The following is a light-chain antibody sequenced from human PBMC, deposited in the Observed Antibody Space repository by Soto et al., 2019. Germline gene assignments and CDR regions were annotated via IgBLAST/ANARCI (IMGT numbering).Light chain of an antibody. CDR3: MQALDTPLS. V-gene: IGKV2-28*01. CDR1: QSLLHRSGYNY. Sequence: IVMTQSPLSLPVAPGEPASISCRSSQSLLHRSGYNYLTWYLQKPGQSPQLLTYLGSSRASGVPDRFSGSGSGTDFTLKISRVEADDVGVYYCMQALDTPLSFGGGTKLEI. CDR2: LGS. J-gene: IGKJ4*01.